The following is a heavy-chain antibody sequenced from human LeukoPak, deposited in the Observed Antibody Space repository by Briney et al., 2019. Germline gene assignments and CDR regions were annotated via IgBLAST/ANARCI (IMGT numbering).Heavy chain of an antibody. CDR2: ISSSSSYI. D-gene: IGHD2-21*02. Sequence: PGGSLRLSCAASGFTFSSYSMDWVRQAPGKGLEWVSSISSSSSYIYYADSVKGRFTISRDNAKNSLYLQMNSLRAEDTAVYYCARDNRDGDSYYYYYMDVWGKGTTVTVSS. CDR1: GFTFSSYS. J-gene: IGHJ6*03. V-gene: IGHV3-21*01. CDR3: ARDNRDGDSYYYYYMDV.